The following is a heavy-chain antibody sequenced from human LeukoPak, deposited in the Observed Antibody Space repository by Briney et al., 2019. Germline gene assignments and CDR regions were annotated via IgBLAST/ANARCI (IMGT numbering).Heavy chain of an antibody. CDR3: VRGGGHFDP. CDR2: IKQDGSVK. J-gene: IGHJ5*02. D-gene: IGHD2/OR15-2a*01. V-gene: IGHV3-7*03. Sequence: GGSLRLSCAASGFSFSGYWMSWVRQTPGKGLEWVANIKQDGSVKNSVDSMKGRFTISRDNTKNSLYLEMNSLKAEDTAVYYCVRGGGHFDPWGQGTLVTVSS. CDR1: GFSFSGYW.